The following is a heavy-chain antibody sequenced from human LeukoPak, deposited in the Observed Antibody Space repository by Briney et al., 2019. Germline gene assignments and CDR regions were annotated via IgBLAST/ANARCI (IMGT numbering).Heavy chain of an antibody. J-gene: IGHJ3*01. CDR2: ISLTSDYI. D-gene: IGHD1-26*01. Sequence: GESLRLSCAASGFTFSSYTMNWVRQAPGKGLESALSISLTSDYIYYPDSMKDRFTISRDNAKNSLYLQMNSLRAEDTAVYYCARARSSGSHRVVNAFDVWGQGTMVTVSS. V-gene: IGHV3-21*01. CDR3: ARARSSGSHRVVNAFDV. CDR1: GFTFSSYT.